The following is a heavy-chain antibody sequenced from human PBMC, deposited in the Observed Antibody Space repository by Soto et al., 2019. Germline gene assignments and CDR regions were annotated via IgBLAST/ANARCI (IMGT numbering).Heavy chain of an antibody. J-gene: IGHJ4*02. D-gene: IGHD6-13*01. Sequence: AETLSLTCTVSGGSISSYYWSWIRQPPGKGLEWIGYIYYSGSTNYNPSLKSRVTISVDTSKNHFSLKLSSVTAADTAVYYCAREPGIAAAGSLDCWGQGTPLTVSS. CDR1: GGSISSYY. CDR3: AREPGIAAAGSLDC. V-gene: IGHV4-59*01. CDR2: IYYSGST.